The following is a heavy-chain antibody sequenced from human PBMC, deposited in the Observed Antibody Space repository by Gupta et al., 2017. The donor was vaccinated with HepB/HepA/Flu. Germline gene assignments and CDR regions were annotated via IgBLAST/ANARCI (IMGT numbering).Heavy chain of an antibody. J-gene: IGHJ4*02. CDR2: IYSGGST. Sequence: EVQLVESGGGLIQPGGSLRLSCAASGFTVSRNYMSWVRQAPGKGLEWVSVIYSGGSTYYADSVKGRFTISRDTSKNTLYLQMDSLRAEDTAVYYCASPTPYDSRNYYPGAYWGQGTLVTVSS. D-gene: IGHD3-22*01. V-gene: IGHV3-53*01. CDR1: GFTVSRNY. CDR3: ASPTPYDSRNYYPGAY.